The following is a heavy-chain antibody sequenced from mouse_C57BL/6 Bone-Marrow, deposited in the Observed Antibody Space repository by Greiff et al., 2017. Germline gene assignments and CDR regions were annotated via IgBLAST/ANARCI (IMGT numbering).Heavy chain of an antibody. V-gene: IGHV1-53*01. CDR3: ARVTYYYGSSYSYYAMDY. Sequence: VQLQQSGTELVKPGASVKLSCKASGYTFTSYWMHWVKQRPGQGLEWIGNINPSNGGTNYNEKFKSKATLTVDKSSSTAYMQLSSLTSEDSAVYYCARVTYYYGSSYSYYAMDYWGQGTSVTVSS. CDR1: GYTFTSYW. D-gene: IGHD1-1*01. CDR2: INPSNGGT. J-gene: IGHJ4*01.